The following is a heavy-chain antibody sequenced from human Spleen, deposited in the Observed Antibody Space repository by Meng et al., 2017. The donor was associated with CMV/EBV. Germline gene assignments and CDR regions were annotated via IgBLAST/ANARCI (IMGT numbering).Heavy chain of an antibody. CDR1: GGSISSTDYY. V-gene: IGHV4-30-4*08. Sequence: LRLSCTVSGGSISSTDYYWTWIRQPPGKGLEWIGYISYSGNTYYNPSLESPLTISVDTSKNQFSLRLSSVTATDTAVYYCARVKLLAYYYYGLDVWGQGTTVTVSS. D-gene: IGHD1-7*01. CDR3: ARVKLLAYYYYGLDV. J-gene: IGHJ6*02. CDR2: ISYSGNT.